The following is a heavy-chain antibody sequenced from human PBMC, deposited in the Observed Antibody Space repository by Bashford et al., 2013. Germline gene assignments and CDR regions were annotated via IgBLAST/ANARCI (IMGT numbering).Heavy chain of an antibody. D-gene: IGHD2-15*01. CDR2: ISGSGGST. J-gene: IGHJ5*02. Sequence: VRQAPGKGLEWVSAISGSGGSTYYADSVKGRFTISRDNSKNTLYLQMNSLRAEDTAVYYCAKGPYCSGGSCYSLMGWFDPWGQGTLVTVSS. CDR3: AKGPYCSGGSCYSLMGWFDP. V-gene: IGHV3-23*01.